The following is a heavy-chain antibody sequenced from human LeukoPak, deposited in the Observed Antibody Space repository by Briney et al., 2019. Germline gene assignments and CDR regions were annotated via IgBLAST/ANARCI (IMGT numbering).Heavy chain of an antibody. CDR2: IFYTGTT. CDR3: AIYITLTVGGGAFHI. J-gene: IGHJ3*02. D-gene: IGHD3-22*01. V-gene: IGHV4-59*01. Sequence: PLETLSLTCTVSGGATSNYYLTWIPEPPGTGHEWIWYIFYTGTTNYNPSLKSRATISVDTSKNQFSLKLTSVTAADTAVYYCAIYITLTVGGGAFHIWGQGTMVTVSS. CDR1: GGATSNYY.